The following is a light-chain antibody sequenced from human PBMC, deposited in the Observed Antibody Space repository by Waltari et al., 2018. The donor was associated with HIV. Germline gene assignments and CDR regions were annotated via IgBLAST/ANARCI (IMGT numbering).Light chain of an antibody. V-gene: IGLV1-47*01. CDR1: SSNIGRNY. J-gene: IGLJ3*02. Sequence: QSVLTQPPSTSGTPGQGVTISCSGSSSNIGRNYVYWYRHLPGTTPKLLIYRGDQRPSGGPERCSDSKSGTSASLAISGLQSEDEAVYYCAAWDHGLTGPNWVFGGGTRLTVL. CDR3: AAWDHGLTGPNWV. CDR2: RGD.